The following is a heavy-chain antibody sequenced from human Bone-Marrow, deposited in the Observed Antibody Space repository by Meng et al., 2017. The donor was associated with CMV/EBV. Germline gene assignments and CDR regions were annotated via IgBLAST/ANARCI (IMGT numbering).Heavy chain of an antibody. Sequence: ASGFTFSSYGMHWVRQAPGKGLEWVAVISYDGSNKYYADSVKGRFTISRDNSKNTLYLQMNSLRAEDTAVYYCAKTGGYSSSWYDYWGQGTLVTASS. J-gene: IGHJ4*02. CDR1: GFTFSSYG. V-gene: IGHV3-30*18. D-gene: IGHD6-13*01. CDR3: AKTGGYSSSWYDY. CDR2: ISYDGSNK.